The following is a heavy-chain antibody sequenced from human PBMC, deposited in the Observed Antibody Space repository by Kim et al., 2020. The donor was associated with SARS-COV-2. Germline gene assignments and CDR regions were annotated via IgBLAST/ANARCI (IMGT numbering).Heavy chain of an antibody. V-gene: IGHV3-74*01. D-gene: IGHD3-16*01. Sequence: GESLRLSCAASGFTFSSTWMHWVRQSPGGGLVWVSRINSDGTTTNYSDSVKGRFSISRDNAKNTLYLQMTSLRAEDTAIYYCARPLYDYVWGTYWGQGTLVTVSS. J-gene: IGHJ4*02. CDR1: GFTFSSTW. CDR3: ARPLYDYVWGTY. CDR2: INSDGTTT.